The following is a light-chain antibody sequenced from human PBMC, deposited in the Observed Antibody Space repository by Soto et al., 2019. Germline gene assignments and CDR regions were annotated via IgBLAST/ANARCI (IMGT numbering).Light chain of an antibody. CDR3: QSYDSSLSGSV. V-gene: IGLV1-40*01. J-gene: IGLJ3*02. Sequence: QLVLTQPPSVSGAPGQRVTISCTGSSSKIGAGSDVHWYQQLPGTAPKLLIYGNSNRPSGVPDRFSGSKSGTSASLAITGLQAEDEADYYCQSYDSSLSGSVFGGGTQLTVL. CDR1: SSKIGAGSD. CDR2: GNS.